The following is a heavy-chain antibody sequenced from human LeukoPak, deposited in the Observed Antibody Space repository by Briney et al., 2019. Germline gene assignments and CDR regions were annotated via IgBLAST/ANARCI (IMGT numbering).Heavy chain of an antibody. CDR1: GSTFSEHW. Sequence: GGSLRLPCAASGSTFSEHWMSWVRQAPGKGLEWVANIKQSESEKSYVDSVKGRFTISRDNAKNSLYLQMNSLRVEDTAVYYCADPGVGLWGQGTLVTVSS. J-gene: IGHJ4*02. D-gene: IGHD2-8*01. CDR3: ADPGVGL. V-gene: IGHV3-7*01. CDR2: IKQSESEK.